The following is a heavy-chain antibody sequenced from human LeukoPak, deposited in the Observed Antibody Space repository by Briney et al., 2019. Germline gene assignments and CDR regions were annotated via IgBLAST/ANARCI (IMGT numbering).Heavy chain of an antibody. CDR3: ATHYYDSSGFVDYFDY. J-gene: IGHJ4*02. D-gene: IGHD3-22*01. CDR2: INPNSGGT. CDR1: GYTFTGYY. Sequence: GASVKVSCKASGYTFTGYYTHWVRQAPGQGLEWMGWINPNSGGTNYAQKFQGRVTMTRDTSISTAYMELSRLRSDDTAVYYCATHYYDSSGFVDYFDYWGQGTLVTVSS. V-gene: IGHV1-2*02.